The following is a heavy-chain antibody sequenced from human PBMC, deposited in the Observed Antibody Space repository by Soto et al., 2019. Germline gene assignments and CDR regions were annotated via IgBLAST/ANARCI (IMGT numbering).Heavy chain of an antibody. J-gene: IGHJ6*02. CDR1: GYTFTGYY. Sequence: ASVKVSCKASGYTFTGYYMHWVRQAPGQGLEWMGWINPNSGGTNYAQKFQGWVTMTRDTCISTAYMELSRLRSDDTAVYYCASDQTKRYSSGWSFRYYGMDVWGQGITVTVSS. CDR2: INPNSGGT. D-gene: IGHD6-19*01. V-gene: IGHV1-2*04. CDR3: ASDQTKRYSSGWSFRYYGMDV.